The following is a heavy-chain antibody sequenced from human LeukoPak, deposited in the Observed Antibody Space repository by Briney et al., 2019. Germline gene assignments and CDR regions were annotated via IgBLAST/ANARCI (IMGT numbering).Heavy chain of an antibody. J-gene: IGHJ6*03. CDR2: INPSGGST. CDR1: GYTFTSYY. D-gene: IGHD5-18*01. Sequence: ASVKVSCKASGYTFTSYYMHWVRQAPGQGLEWMGIINPSGGSTSYAQKFQGRVTMTRDMSTSTVYMELSSLRSEDTAVYYCARGGYSYGYLSFYYYYMDVWGKGTTVTVSS. CDR3: ARGGYSYGYLSFYYYYMDV. V-gene: IGHV1-46*01.